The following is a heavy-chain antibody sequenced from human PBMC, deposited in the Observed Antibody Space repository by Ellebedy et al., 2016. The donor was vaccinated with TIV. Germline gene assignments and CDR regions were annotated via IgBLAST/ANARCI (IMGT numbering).Heavy chain of an antibody. CDR1: GFNFEDYA. V-gene: IGHV3-9*01. D-gene: IGHD5-18*01. CDR3: AKARGFSYGQDAFDL. J-gene: IGHJ3*01. CDR2: INWNSDTS. Sequence: GGSLRLXCAASGFNFEDYAMHWVRQVPGKGLEWVSGINWNSDTSAYADSVRGRFTISRDNAKNSLYLQMSSLRAEDSALYKCAKARGFSYGQDAFDLWGQGTMVTVSS.